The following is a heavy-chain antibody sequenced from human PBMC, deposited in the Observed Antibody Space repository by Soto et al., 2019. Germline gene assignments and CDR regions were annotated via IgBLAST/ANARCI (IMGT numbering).Heavy chain of an antibody. CDR2: INPNSGAT. V-gene: IGHV1-2*02. J-gene: IGHJ4*02. Sequence: ASVKVSCKTSGYTFIGYYIHWVRQAPGQGLEWMGWINPNSGATNYAQKFRGRVSMTRDTSITTAYMELSRLRSDDTAVYYCARDLVSTIGDFDFWGQGTPVTVSS. D-gene: IGHD5-12*01. CDR3: ARDLVSTIGDFDF. CDR1: GYTFIGYY.